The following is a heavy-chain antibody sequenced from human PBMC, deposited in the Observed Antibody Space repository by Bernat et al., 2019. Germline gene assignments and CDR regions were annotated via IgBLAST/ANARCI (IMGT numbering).Heavy chain of an antibody. V-gene: IGHV2-5*02. Sequence: QITLKESGPTLVKPTQTLTLTCTFSGFSLTTSGVGVGWIRQPPGEALDWLAVIYWDDDKRYSPSLRSRLTITKDISRNQVVLTMTNMDPLDTATYFCAHIEITFGGVQRVDAFDFWGQGTMVTVSS. CDR1: GFSLTTSGVG. J-gene: IGHJ3*01. CDR2: IYWDDDK. CDR3: AHIEITFGGVQRVDAFDF. D-gene: IGHD3-16*01.